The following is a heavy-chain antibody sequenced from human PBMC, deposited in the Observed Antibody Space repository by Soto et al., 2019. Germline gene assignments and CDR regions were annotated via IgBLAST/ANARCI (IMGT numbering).Heavy chain of an antibody. V-gene: IGHV5-10-1*01. CDR3: AILPTVTYYYYGMDV. J-gene: IGHJ6*02. CDR2: IDPSDSYT. D-gene: IGHD4-17*01. CDR1: GYSFTSYW. Sequence: GESLKISCKGSGYSFTSYWISWVRQMPGKGLEWMGRIDPSDSYTNYSPSFQGHVTISADKSISTAYLQWSSLKASDTAMHYCAILPTVTYYYYGMDVWGQGTTVTVSS.